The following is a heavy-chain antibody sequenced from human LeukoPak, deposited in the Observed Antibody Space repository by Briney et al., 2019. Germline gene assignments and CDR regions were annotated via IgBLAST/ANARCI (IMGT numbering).Heavy chain of an antibody. D-gene: IGHD3-3*01. V-gene: IGHV1-2*02. J-gene: IGHJ6*03. CDR1: GYTFTSYY. CDR2: INPNSGGT. CDR3: ARSYYDFWSGYTPLYYYYMDV. Sequence: ASVKVSCKASGYTFTSYYIHWVRQAPGQGLEWMGWINPNSGGTNYAQKFQGRVTMTRDTSISTAYMELSRLRSDDTAVYYCARSYYDFWSGYTPLYYYYMDVWGKGTTVTVSS.